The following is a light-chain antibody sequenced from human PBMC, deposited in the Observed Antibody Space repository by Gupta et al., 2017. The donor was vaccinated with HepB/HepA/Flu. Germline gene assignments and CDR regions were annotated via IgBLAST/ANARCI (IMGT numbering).Light chain of an antibody. J-gene: IGKJ2*02. Sequence: EIVLTQSPGTLSLSPGERATLSGRASQSVSGYVARYQKKPGQPTRLLIYDVFRRATDIPDRFSGSGSGTDFTLTISRLEHEDVAVYYCQQYSSSRTFGQGTKLEIK. CDR2: DVF. CDR3: QQYSSSRT. V-gene: IGKV3-20*01. CDR1: QSVSGY.